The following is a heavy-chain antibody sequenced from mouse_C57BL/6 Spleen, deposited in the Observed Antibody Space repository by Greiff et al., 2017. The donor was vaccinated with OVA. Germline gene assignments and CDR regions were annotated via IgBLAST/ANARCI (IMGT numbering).Heavy chain of an antibody. CDR3: ARDSSGYVRFAY. Sequence: EVKLVESGPGMVKPSQSLSLTCTVTGYSITSGYDWHWIRHFPGNKLEWMGYISYSGSTNYNPSLKSRISITHDTSKNHFFLKLNSVTTEDTAAYYCARDSSGYVRFAYWGQGTLVTVSA. CDR2: ISYSGST. V-gene: IGHV3-1*01. D-gene: IGHD3-2*02. J-gene: IGHJ3*01. CDR1: GYSITSGYD.